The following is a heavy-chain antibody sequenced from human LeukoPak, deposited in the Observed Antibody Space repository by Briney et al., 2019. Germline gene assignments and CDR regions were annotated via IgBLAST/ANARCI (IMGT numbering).Heavy chain of an antibody. CDR2: ITSSGSTI. V-gene: IGHV3-48*03. Sequence: PGGSLRLSCAASGYTFTSSEMNWVRQVPGKGLEWISYITSSGSTIYYADSVKGRFTISRDNAKNSLYLQMNSLRAEDTAVYFCAREGSSSRYFDSWGQGTQVAVSS. CDR1: GYTFTSSE. J-gene: IGHJ4*02. D-gene: IGHD6-6*01. CDR3: AREGSSSRYFDS.